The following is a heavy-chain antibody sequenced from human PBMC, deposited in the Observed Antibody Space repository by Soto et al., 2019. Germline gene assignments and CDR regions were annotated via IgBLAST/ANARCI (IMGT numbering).Heavy chain of an antibody. V-gene: IGHV3-7*01. CDR1: GFTFSSYW. J-gene: IGHJ3*02. Sequence: GGSLRLSCAASGFTFSSYWMSWVRQAPGKGLEWVANIKQDGSEKYYVDSVKGRFTISRDNRKNSLYLQMNSLRAEDTAVYYCARDRPNVAFDIWGQGTMVTVSS. CDR3: ARDRPNVAFDI. D-gene: IGHD2-8*01. CDR2: IKQDGSEK.